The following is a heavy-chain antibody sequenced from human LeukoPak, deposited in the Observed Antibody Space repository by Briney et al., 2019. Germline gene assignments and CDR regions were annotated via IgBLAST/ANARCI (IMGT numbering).Heavy chain of an antibody. V-gene: IGHV3-23*01. Sequence: GGSLRLSCAASAFTFSSYAMSWVRQAPGKGLEWVSAISGSGGSTYYADSVKGRFTISRDNSKNTLYLQMNSLRAEDTAVYYCAKASAQSFITMVRGISFDYWGQGTLVTVSS. CDR1: AFTFSSYA. D-gene: IGHD3-10*01. CDR3: AKASAQSFITMVRGISFDY. J-gene: IGHJ4*02. CDR2: ISGSGGST.